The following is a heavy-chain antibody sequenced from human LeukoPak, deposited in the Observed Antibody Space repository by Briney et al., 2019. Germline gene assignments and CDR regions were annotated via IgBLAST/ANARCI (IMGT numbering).Heavy chain of an antibody. J-gene: IGHJ4*02. CDR1: GFTFRTYA. Sequence: GGSLRLSCAPSGFTFRTYAMSWVRQAPEKGLEWVSVISDSGGATYYADSVKGRFTISRDNSKNTLHLQMNSLRAEDTAVYYCAKGNLQSRHSTGFDHWGQGTLVSVSS. D-gene: IGHD6-25*01. CDR2: ISDSGGAT. CDR3: AKGNLQSRHSTGFDH. V-gene: IGHV3-23*01.